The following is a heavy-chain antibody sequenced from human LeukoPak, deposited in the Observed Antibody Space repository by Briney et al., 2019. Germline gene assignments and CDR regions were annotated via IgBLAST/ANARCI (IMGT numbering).Heavy chain of an antibody. D-gene: IGHD6-13*01. Sequence: SVTLSLTCTVSGGSISSYYWSWIRPPPGKGREWMGYISYCGSTKYHASLKSRVTISVDTSKNQFSLKLSSVTAADTAVYYCARGSLIAAAGPYSWFYPWGQGTLVTVSS. CDR3: ARGSLIAAAGPYSWFYP. V-gene: IGHV4-59*01. CDR2: ISYCGST. CDR1: GGSISSYY. J-gene: IGHJ5*02.